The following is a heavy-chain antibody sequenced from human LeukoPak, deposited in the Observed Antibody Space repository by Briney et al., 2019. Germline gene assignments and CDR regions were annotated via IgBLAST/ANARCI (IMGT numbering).Heavy chain of an antibody. V-gene: IGHV3-48*02. Sequence: PGGSLRLSCAASGFTFSSYGMNWVRQAPGKGLEWISYLNPISGDIWYADSVKGRFTISRDNAKNSQYLRMNSLIDEDTAVYHCVGDHHYAFDSWGQGTLVTVSS. CDR2: LNPISGDI. CDR3: VGDHHYAFDS. CDR1: GFTFSSYG. D-gene: IGHD3-16*01. J-gene: IGHJ4*02.